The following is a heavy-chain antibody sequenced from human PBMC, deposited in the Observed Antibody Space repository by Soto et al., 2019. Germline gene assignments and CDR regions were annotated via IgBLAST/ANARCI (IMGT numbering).Heavy chain of an antibody. D-gene: IGHD5-12*01. V-gene: IGHV4-39*01. J-gene: IGHJ5*02. CDR3: ARLALREDWFDP. CDR1: GGSISSSSYY. Sequence: SETLSLTCTVSGGSISSSSYYWGWIRQPPGKGLEWIGSIYYSGSTYYNPSLKSRVTISVDTSKNQFSLKLSSVTAADTAVYYCARLALREDWFDPWGQGTLVTVSS. CDR2: IYYSGST.